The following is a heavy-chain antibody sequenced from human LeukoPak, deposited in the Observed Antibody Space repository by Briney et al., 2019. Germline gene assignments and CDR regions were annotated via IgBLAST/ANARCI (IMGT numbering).Heavy chain of an antibody. CDR1: GFTFSSYA. Sequence: GGSLRLSCAASGFTFSSYAMGWVRQAPGKGLEWVSSISGGGSTYYADSVKGRFTISRDNSKSTLCLQMNSLRAEDTAVYYCAKTGDSSGYYYGVDYWGQGTLVTVSS. CDR3: AKTGDSSGYYYGVDY. D-gene: IGHD3-22*01. V-gene: IGHV3-23*01. CDR2: ISGGGST. J-gene: IGHJ4*02.